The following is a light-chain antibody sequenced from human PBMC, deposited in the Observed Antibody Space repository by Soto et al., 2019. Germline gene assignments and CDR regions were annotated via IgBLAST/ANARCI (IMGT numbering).Light chain of an antibody. J-gene: IGLJ3*02. V-gene: IGLV8-61*01. CDR3: GLYVGSGIWV. CDR1: SGSVSTSYY. CDR2: STN. Sequence: QAVVTQDPSFSVSPGGTVTLTCGLRSGSVSTSYYPSWHQQTPGQAPRTLIYSTNIRSSGVPDRFSGSILGNKAALTITGAQADDECDYYCGLYVGSGIWVFGGGTKLTVL.